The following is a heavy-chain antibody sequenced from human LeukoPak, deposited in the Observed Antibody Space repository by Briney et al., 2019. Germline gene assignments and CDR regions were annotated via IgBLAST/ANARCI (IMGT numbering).Heavy chain of an antibody. CDR2: INHSGDT. CDR1: GGSFSNYY. CDR3: HMVRGGGYFDY. D-gene: IGHD3-10*01. Sequence: SSETLSLTCAVSGGSFSNYYWSCIRQSPEKGLEWIGEINHSGDTNYNPSLKSRVTISLDTSKNQFSLNLTSVTAADTAVYYCHMVRGGGYFDYWGQGTPVTVSS. V-gene: IGHV4-34*01. J-gene: IGHJ4*02.